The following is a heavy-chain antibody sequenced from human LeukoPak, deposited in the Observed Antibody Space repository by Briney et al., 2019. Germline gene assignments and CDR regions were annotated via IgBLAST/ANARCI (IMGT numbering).Heavy chain of an antibody. CDR3: AREVGGSAFDI. D-gene: IGHD3-16*01. J-gene: IGHJ3*02. V-gene: IGHV3-74*01. Sequence: GGSLRLSCAASEFTFSGYWMHWVRQTPGKGLMSVSRISGDGSSTTYADYADSVKGRFTISRHNSKNTLYLQMNSLRAEDTAVYYCAREVGGSAFDIWGQGTMVTVSS. CDR2: ISGDGSST. CDR1: EFTFSGYW.